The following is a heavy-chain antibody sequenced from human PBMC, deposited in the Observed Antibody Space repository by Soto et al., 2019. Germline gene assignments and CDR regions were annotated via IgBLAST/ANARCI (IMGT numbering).Heavy chain of an antibody. Sequence: GGSLRLSCEASGFMFSSYEMNWVRQSPGKGLEWVSYISSSGGSNTFYADYVKGRFTISRDNSKNTLLLQMNSLGAEDTAVYYCAKDSNKYSSSLRGRYFDYWGQGIGVTVSS. CDR3: AKDSNKYSSSLRGRYFDY. CDR2: ISSSGGSNT. CDR1: GFMFSSYE. J-gene: IGHJ4*02. D-gene: IGHD4-4*01. V-gene: IGHV3-48*03.